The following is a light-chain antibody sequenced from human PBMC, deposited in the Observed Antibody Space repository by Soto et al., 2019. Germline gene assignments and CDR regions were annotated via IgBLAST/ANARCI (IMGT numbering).Light chain of an antibody. CDR1: QSLSTN. V-gene: IGKV3-15*01. CDR2: DAS. CDR3: QQYDDWPIP. Sequence: EFVMTQFPATLSVSPGGRATLSCRASQSLSTNLAWYQQRPGQAPRLLIHDASARATGIPGRFSGSGSGTEFTLTISSLQSEDFAVYYCQQYDDWPIPFGQGTRLEIK. J-gene: IGKJ5*01.